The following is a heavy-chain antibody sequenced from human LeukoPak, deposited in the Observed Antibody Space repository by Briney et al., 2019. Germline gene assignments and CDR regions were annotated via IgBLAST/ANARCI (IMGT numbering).Heavy chain of an antibody. CDR2: ISGSGGST. CDR3: AATYSSGWYYYYGMDV. D-gene: IGHD6-19*01. V-gene: IGHV3-23*01. J-gene: IGHJ6*02. CDR1: GFTFSRYA. Sequence: GGSLRLFCAASGFTFSRYAMSWVREAPGEGLEWVSPISGSGGSTYYADSVKGRFTISRDNSKNTLYLQMNSLRAEDTAVYYCAATYSSGWYYYYGMDVWGQGTTVTVSS.